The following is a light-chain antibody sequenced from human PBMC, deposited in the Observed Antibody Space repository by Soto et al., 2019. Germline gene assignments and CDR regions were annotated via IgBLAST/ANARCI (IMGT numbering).Light chain of an antibody. CDR2: GAS. CDR1: QSVSSY. J-gene: IGKJ2*01. Sequence: EIVLTQSPATLSLSPGERATLSCRASQSVSSYLAWYQQKPGQATRLLIYGASNRATGIPARFSGSGSGTDFTLTISSLEHEYFAVYYCHHRCKWPRTFGQGTELEIK. V-gene: IGKV3-11*01. CDR3: HHRCKWPRT.